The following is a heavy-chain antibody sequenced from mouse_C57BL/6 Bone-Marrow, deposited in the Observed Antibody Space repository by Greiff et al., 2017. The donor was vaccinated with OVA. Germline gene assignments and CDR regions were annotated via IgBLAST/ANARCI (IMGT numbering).Heavy chain of an antibody. CDR2: ISSGSSTI. Sequence: LMESGGGLVKPGGSLKLSCAASGFTFSDYGMHWVRQAPEKGLEWVAYISSGSSTIYYADTVKGRFTISRDNAKNTLFLQMTSLRSEDTAMYYCATYDYDYWYFDVWGTGTTVTVSS. CDR3: ATYDYDYWYFDV. D-gene: IGHD2-4*01. V-gene: IGHV5-17*01. J-gene: IGHJ1*03. CDR1: GFTFSDYG.